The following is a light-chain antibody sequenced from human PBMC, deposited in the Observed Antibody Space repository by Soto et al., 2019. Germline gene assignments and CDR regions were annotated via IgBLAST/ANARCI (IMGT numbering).Light chain of an antibody. Sequence: DIPMTQSPSSLSASVGDRVTITCRASQSISNYLNWYQQKPGKAPKLLIYAASRLQSGVPSRFSGSESGTDFTLTISSLQPEDFATYYCQQSYSSLGTFGQGTKLEIK. CDR1: QSISNY. CDR3: QQSYSSLGT. V-gene: IGKV1-39*01. J-gene: IGKJ2*01. CDR2: AAS.